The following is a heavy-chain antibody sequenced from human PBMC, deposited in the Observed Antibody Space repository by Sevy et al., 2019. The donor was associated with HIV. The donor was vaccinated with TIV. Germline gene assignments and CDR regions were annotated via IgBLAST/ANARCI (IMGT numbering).Heavy chain of an antibody. CDR2: INSDGSST. J-gene: IGHJ5*02. V-gene: IGHV3-74*01. Sequence: GGSLRLSCVASGFIFSSYWMYWVRQAPGKGLVWVSRINSDGSSTSYADSVKGRFTISRDNAKNTLYLQMNSLRAEDTAVYYCARVILVVTGSRGWFDPWGQGTLVTVSS. D-gene: IGHD6-19*01. CDR1: GFIFSSYW. CDR3: ARVILVVTGSRGWFDP.